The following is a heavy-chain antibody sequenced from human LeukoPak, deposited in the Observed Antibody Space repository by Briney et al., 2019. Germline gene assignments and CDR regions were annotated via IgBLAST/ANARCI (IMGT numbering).Heavy chain of an antibody. J-gene: IGHJ4*02. CDR1: GYTFTSYY. D-gene: IGHD3-9*01. CDR3: ARAPRDCEDECYTGYCDN. V-gene: IGHV1-46*01. CDR2: INPSGGST. Sequence: ASVKVSCKASGYTFTSYYMHWVRQAPGQGLEWMGIINPSGGSTSYAQKFQGRVTMTRDMSTSTVYMELSSLRSEDTAVYYCARAPRDCEDECYTGYCDNWGQGTLVTVSS.